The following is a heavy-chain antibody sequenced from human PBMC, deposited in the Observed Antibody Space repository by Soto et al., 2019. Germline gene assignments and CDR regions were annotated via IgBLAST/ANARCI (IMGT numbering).Heavy chain of an antibody. D-gene: IGHD6-13*01. CDR3: AKDRRIAAATRGDWFDP. CDR2: TSGSGGST. V-gene: IGHV3-23*01. J-gene: IGHJ5*02. CDR1: GFTFSSYA. Sequence: PGGSLRLSCAASGFTFSSYAMSWVRQAPGKGLEWVSATSGSGGSTYYADSVKGRFTISRDNSKNTLYLQMNSLRAEDTAVYYCAKDRRIAAATRGDWFDPWGQGTLVTVSS.